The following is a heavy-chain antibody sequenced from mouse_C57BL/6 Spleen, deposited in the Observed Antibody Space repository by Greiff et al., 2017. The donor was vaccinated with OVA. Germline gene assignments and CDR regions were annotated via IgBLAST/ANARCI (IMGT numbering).Heavy chain of an antibody. CDR2: IWSGGST. CDR1: GFSLTSYG. V-gene: IGHV2-2*01. J-gene: IGHJ4*01. D-gene: IGHD1-1*01. CDR3: ARNYYGPYAMDY. Sequence: QVQRQQSGPGLVQLSHTLSITCTVPGFSLTSYGLHWVRQSPGKGLEWLGVIWSGGSTASIAALISRLSISKDNSKSQGFFKMNSLQADDTAIYYCARNYYGPYAMDYWGQGPSVTVSS.